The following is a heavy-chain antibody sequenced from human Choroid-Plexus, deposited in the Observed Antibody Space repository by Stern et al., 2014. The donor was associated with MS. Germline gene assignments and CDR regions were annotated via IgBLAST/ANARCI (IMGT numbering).Heavy chain of an antibody. CDR1: GFTLGSCA. V-gene: IGHV3-30*18. J-gene: IGHJ5*02. Sequence: VQLVESGGGVVQPGRPLRLSCVASGFTLGSCAMHWVRQAPGKGLEWVAGVSYDGGNKYYADSVKGRFTISRDNSQNTLYMQMSSLRPEDTAVYYCAKDRQYLTYFFAHWGQGSLVTVSS. CDR3: AKDRQYLTYFFAH. CDR2: VSYDGGNK. D-gene: IGHD2/OR15-2a*01.